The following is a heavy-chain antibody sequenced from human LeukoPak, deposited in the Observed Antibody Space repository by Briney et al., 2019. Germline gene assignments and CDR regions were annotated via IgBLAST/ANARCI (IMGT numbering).Heavy chain of an antibody. CDR3: AKDRSYDSSGYTHFQH. CDR2: ISYDGSNK. Sequence: GGSLRLSCAASGFTFSSYGMHWVRQAPGKGLEWVAVISYDGSNKYCTDSVKGRFTISRDNSKNTLYLQMNSLRAEDTAVYYCAKDRSYDSSGYTHFQHWGQGTLVTVSS. J-gene: IGHJ1*01. D-gene: IGHD3-22*01. CDR1: GFTFSSYG. V-gene: IGHV3-30*18.